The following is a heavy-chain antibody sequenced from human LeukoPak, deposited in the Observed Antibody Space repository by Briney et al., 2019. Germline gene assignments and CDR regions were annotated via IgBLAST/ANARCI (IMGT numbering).Heavy chain of an antibody. CDR1: GGIFANYA. D-gene: IGHD5-24*01. CDR3: AKGHDNFRQFDF. CDR2: IIPIFGSG. V-gene: IGHV1-69*01. J-gene: IGHJ4*02. Sequence: SVKVSCKASGGIFANYAISWVRKAPGQGLEWMGGIIPIFGSGHSAQKFQGRLTITADESTRTTYMELSSLRSEDTAVYYCAKGHDNFRQFDFWGQGTLVIVSS.